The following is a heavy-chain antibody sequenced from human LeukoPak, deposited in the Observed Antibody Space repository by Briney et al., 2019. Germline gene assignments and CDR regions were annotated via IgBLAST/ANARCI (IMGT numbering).Heavy chain of an antibody. Sequence: PGGSLRLSCTGSGFIFSSYGLFWVRQAPGKGLEWVSAISSGGAYTYYADSVKGRFTISRDNALNSVSLQMNGLRAKDTAIYYCARDPEVPDYYSYMDVWGKGTTVTVSS. J-gene: IGHJ6*03. CDR1: GFIFSSYG. V-gene: IGHV3-21*01. CDR3: ARDPEVPDYYSYMDV. CDR2: ISSGGAYT.